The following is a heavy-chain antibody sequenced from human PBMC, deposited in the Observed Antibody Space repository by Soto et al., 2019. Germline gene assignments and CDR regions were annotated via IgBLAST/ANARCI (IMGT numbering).Heavy chain of an antibody. CDR3: ARRGGDCSSTSCPPYYYYMDV. J-gene: IGHJ6*03. V-gene: IGHV4-59*08. CDR2: IYHSGST. CDR1: GGSISSYY. Sequence: SETLSLTCTVSGGSISSYYWSWIRQPPGKGLEWIGYIYHSGSTNYNPSLKSRVTISVDTSKNQFSLKLSSVTAADTAVYYCARRGGDCSSTSCPPYYYYMDVWGKGTTVTVPS. D-gene: IGHD2-2*01.